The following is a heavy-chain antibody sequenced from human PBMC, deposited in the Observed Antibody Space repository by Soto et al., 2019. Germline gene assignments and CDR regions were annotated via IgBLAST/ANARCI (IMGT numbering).Heavy chain of an antibody. Sequence: EVQLVESGGGLEKPGGSLRLSCAASGFTFSDAWMIWVRQAPGKGLEYVGRILTKTKGATTDYAAPVKGRFTISRDDSKNTLYLEMSSLKTDDTAVYYCTTDPHVATVGSWGQGTLVTVSS. CDR2: ILTKTKGATT. V-gene: IGHV3-15*01. CDR3: TTDPHVATVGS. CDR1: GFTFSDAW. J-gene: IGHJ5*02. D-gene: IGHD5-12*01.